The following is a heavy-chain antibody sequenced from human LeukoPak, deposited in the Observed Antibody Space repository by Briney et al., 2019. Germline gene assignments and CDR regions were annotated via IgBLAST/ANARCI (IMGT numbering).Heavy chain of an antibody. V-gene: IGHV1-2*07. Sequence: ASVTVSYTPSGSTFTRYYMLWVRQAPGQGLEWMGWINPNSGGTNYAHKFPRRVTITTSTATIPAYMELSRLTSDDTGGYYCARESGDYYGSGRGLDYWGEGTLVTVSS. D-gene: IGHD3-10*01. CDR1: GSTFTRYY. CDR3: ARESGDYYGSGRGLDY. CDR2: INPNSGGT. J-gene: IGHJ4*02.